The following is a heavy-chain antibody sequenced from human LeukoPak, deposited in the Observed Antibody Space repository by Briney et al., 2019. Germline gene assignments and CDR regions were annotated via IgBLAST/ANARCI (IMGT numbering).Heavy chain of an antibody. CDR1: GDSITSGHFW. CDR3: ARQLGVGVWALDS. J-gene: IGHJ4*02. CDR2: VSHKGNT. Sequence: TSETLSLTCTVSGDSITSGHFWWGWIRQPPGKGLEWLGIVSHKGNTHFHSSFKSRVSVSADTSKNQISLTLSAVTAEDTAVYYCARQLGVGVWALDSWGQGILVTVSS. D-gene: IGHD3-3*01. V-gene: IGHV4-39*01.